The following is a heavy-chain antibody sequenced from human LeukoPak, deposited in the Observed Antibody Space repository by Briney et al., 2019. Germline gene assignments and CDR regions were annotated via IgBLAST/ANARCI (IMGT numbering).Heavy chain of an antibody. CDR1: GFTFSSYA. CDR2: TSGSGGST. J-gene: IGHJ4*02. V-gene: IGHV3-23*01. D-gene: IGHD2-21*02. CDR3: AKFRAAYCGGDCSDY. Sequence: GGSLRLSCAASGFTFSSYAMSWVRQAPGKGLEWVSATSGSGGSTYYADSVKGRFTISRDNSKNTLYLQMNSLRAEDTAVYYCAKFRAAYCGGDCSDYWGQGTLVTVSS.